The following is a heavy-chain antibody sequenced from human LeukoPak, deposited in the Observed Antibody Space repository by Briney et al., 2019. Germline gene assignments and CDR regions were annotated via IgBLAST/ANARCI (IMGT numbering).Heavy chain of an antibody. CDR1: GFIFSNYA. J-gene: IGHJ4*02. CDR3: ATHSHYDFWSGHFDY. Sequence: GGSLRLSCTASGFIFSNYAMSWVRQAPGKGLEWVANIKQGGGEKYYVDSVKGRFTISRDNAKNTLYLQMNSLRAEDTAVYYCATHSHYDFWSGHFDYWGQGTLVTVSS. CDR2: IKQGGGEK. D-gene: IGHD3-3*01. V-gene: IGHV3-7*01.